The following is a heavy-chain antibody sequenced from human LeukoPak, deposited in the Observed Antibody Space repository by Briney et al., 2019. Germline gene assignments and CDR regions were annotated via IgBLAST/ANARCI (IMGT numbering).Heavy chain of an antibody. Sequence: GSLRLSCAASGFTVSSNYMSWVRQAPGKGLEWVSVIYSGGSTYYADSVKGRFTISRDNSKNTLYLQMNSLRAEDTAVYYCARDVRYCSGGSCSYGMDVWGQGTTVTVSS. CDR1: GFTVSSNY. CDR2: IYSGGST. V-gene: IGHV3-53*01. J-gene: IGHJ6*02. CDR3: ARDVRYCSGGSCSYGMDV. D-gene: IGHD2-15*01.